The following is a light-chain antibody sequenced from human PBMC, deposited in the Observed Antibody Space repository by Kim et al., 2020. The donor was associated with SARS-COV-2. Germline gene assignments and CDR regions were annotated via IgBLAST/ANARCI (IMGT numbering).Light chain of an antibody. Sequence: SPGERPTLSCSTSQTVSSIYLAWYQQKPGRAPRLLIYGTSNRATGIPDRFSGGGSGTDFTLTISRLEPEDFGVYFCQQYASSPITFGPGTKVDIK. CDR1: QTVSSIY. V-gene: IGKV3-20*01. CDR3: QQYASSPIT. J-gene: IGKJ3*01. CDR2: GTS.